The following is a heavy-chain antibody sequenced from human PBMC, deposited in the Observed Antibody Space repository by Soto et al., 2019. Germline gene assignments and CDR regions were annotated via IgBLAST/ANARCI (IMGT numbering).Heavy chain of an antibody. V-gene: IGHV5-51*01. D-gene: IGHD6-19*01. Sequence: PGESLKISCKASGYSFTSYWIGWVRQTPEKGLEWMGIIYPGDSGTRYSPSFQGQVTISADKSISTAYLQLSSLKASDSAMYYCARHGSGWSVAHYWGQGTLVTAPQ. CDR3: ARHGSGWSVAHY. CDR1: GYSFTSYW. J-gene: IGHJ4*02. CDR2: IYPGDSGT.